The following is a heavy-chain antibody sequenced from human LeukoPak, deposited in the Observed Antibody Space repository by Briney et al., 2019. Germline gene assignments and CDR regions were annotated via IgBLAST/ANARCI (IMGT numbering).Heavy chain of an antibody. V-gene: IGHV3-23*01. CDR3: ASLPVGG. Sequence: GDSLTLSCSACGLPFSSYCMIGLRQAPGKGLEWVAWICPSGCGTHYADFVKGRFTISRDNAKNTLYLQMNSVRAEDTAVYFCASLPVGGWGQGTLVTVSS. CDR2: ICPSGCGT. D-gene: IGHD1-26*01. CDR1: GLPFSSYC. J-gene: IGHJ4*02.